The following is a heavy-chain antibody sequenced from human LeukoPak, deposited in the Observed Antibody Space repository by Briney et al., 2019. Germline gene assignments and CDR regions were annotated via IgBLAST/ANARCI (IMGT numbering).Heavy chain of an antibody. CDR1: GFTFSSYS. CDR2: ISSSSSYI. Sequence: PGGSLRLSCAASGFTFSSYSMNWVRQVPGKGLEWVSSISSSSSYIYYADSVKGRFTISRDNAKDSLYLQMNSLRAEDTAVYYCAKGKQQLVRNWFDPWGQGTLVTVSS. J-gene: IGHJ5*02. CDR3: AKGKQQLVRNWFDP. V-gene: IGHV3-21*04. D-gene: IGHD6-13*01.